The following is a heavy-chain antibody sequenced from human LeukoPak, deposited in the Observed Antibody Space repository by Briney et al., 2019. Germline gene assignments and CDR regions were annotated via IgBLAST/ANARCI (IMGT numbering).Heavy chain of an antibody. CDR3: ARGNAYYYY. CDR2: IYYTGGT. CDR1: GGSISPFY. V-gene: IGHV4-59*08. J-gene: IGHJ4*02. Sequence: SETLSLTCTVSGGSISPFYWNWIWQPPGKGLEWIGYIYYTGGTSYSPSLNSRATISVDTSKNQVSLKVSSVTAADTAVYYCARGNAYYYYWGQGTLATVSS.